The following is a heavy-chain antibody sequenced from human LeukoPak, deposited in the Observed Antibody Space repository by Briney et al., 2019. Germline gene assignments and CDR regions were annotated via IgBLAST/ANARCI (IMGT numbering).Heavy chain of an antibody. D-gene: IGHD6-19*01. J-gene: IGHJ3*02. Sequence: ASVKVSCKTSGYTFTAHYIHWVRQAPGQGLEWMGWISAYNGNTNYAQKLQGRVTMTTDTSTSTAYMELRSLRSDDTAVYYCARDRGPRYSSGYLPDAFDIWGQGTMVTVSS. CDR2: ISAYNGNT. CDR3: ARDRGPRYSSGYLPDAFDI. CDR1: GYTFTAHY. V-gene: IGHV1-18*04.